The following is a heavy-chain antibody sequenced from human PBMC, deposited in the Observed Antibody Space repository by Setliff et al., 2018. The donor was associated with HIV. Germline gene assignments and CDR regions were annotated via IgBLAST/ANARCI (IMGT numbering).Heavy chain of an antibody. J-gene: IGHJ4*02. V-gene: IGHV1-3*01. Sequence: ASVKVSCKASGYTFTTYAIFWVRQAPGQRLEWMGWINEASGNTKCSQKFQGRVTITRDTSASTAYMELSSLRSEDTAVYYCAREEMSMWLPEYFFDFWGQGTLVTVSS. D-gene: IGHD5-12*01. CDR2: INEASGNT. CDR3: AREEMSMWLPEYFFDF. CDR1: GYTFTTYA.